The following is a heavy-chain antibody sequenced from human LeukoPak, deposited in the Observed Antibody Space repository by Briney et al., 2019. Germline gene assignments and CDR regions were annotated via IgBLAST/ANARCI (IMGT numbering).Heavy chain of an antibody. V-gene: IGHV4-39*01. Sequence: SETLSLTCTVSGGSISGSSYYWGWIRQPPGKGLEWIGSIYYSGSTYYNPSLKSRVTISVDTSKNQFSLKLNSVTATDTAVYYCARHRSPLEQYYYDSSGYPLDAFDIWGQGTMVTVSS. CDR2: IYYSGST. CDR1: GGSISGSSYY. J-gene: IGHJ3*02. D-gene: IGHD3-22*01. CDR3: ARHRSPLEQYYYDSSGYPLDAFDI.